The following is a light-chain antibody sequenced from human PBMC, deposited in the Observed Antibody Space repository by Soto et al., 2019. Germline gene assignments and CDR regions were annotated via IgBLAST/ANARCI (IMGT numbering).Light chain of an antibody. J-gene: IGKJ3*01. CDR1: QSVGNY. Sequence: VLTQAPATGSLSSGARSALSCRASQSVGNYVAWYQQKPGQAPRLLIYDASNRATGIPARFSGSGSGTDFTLTISSLEPEDFAIYYCQQRSNWLFGPGTKVDIK. CDR2: DAS. CDR3: QQRSNWL. V-gene: IGKV3-11*01.